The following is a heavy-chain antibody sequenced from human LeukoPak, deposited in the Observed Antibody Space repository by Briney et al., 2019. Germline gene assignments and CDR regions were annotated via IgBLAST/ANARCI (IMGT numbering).Heavy chain of an antibody. D-gene: IGHD3-16*01. CDR3: TTRGDAYVWGSYRRYDY. J-gene: IGHJ4*02. CDR2: IKSKTDGGTT. CDR1: GFTFSNAW. V-gene: IGHV3-15*01. Sequence: PGGSLRLSCAASGFTFSNAWMSWVRQAPGKGLEWVGRIKSKTDGGTTDYAAPVKGRFTISRDDSKNTLYLQMNSLKTEDTAVYYCTTRGDAYVWGSYRRYDYWGQGTLATVSS.